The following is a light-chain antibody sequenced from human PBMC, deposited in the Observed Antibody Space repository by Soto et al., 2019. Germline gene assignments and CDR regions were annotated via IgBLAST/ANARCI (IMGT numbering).Light chain of an antibody. J-gene: IGLJ1*01. CDR3: SSYTSSSTS. V-gene: IGLV2-14*01. CDR1: SSDVGSYNY. Sequence: QSVLTQPASVSGSPGQSITISCAGTSSDVGSYNYVSWYQQHPGKAPKLMIYEVSNRPSGVSSRFSGSKSGNTASLTISALQAEDAADYYCSSYTSSSTSFATGPKVTAL. CDR2: EVS.